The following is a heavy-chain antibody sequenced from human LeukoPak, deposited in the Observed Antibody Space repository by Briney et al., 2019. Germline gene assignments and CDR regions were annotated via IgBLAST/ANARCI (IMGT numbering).Heavy chain of an antibody. Sequence: GGSLRLSCVASGFTFSSYAMSWVRQAPGKGLEWVSAISGSGDNTYYADSVKGRFTISRDNSKNTLYLQMSSLRAEDTAVYYCAKDSRVYYGSGSYYPRDYWGQGTLVTVSS. V-gene: IGHV3-23*01. D-gene: IGHD3-10*01. CDR3: AKDSRVYYGSGSYYPRDY. CDR2: ISGSGDNT. CDR1: GFTFSSYA. J-gene: IGHJ4*02.